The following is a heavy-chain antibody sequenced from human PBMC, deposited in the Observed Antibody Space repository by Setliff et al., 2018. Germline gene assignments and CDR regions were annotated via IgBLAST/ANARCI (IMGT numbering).Heavy chain of an antibody. CDR2: ISAYNGNT. J-gene: IGHJ4*02. D-gene: IGHD2-2*01. Sequence: ASVKVSCKASGYTFTNYGVSWVRQAPGQGLEWMGWISAYNGNTNYAQKFQGRVAMTTDTSTGTGYMELRSLRSDDTAVYYCARDRKEIVVKPPAASLDYWGQGTQVTVSS. V-gene: IGHV1-18*01. CDR3: ARDRKEIVVKPPAASLDY. CDR1: GYTFTNYG.